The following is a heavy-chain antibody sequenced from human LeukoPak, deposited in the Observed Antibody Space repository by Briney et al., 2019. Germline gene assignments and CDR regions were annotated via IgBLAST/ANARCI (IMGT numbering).Heavy chain of an antibody. J-gene: IGHJ4*02. V-gene: IGHV4-30-4*01. CDR1: GGSISSGDYY. Sequence: SETLSLTRTVSGGSISSGDYYWSWIRQPPGKGLEWIGYIYYSGSTYYNPSLKSRVTISVDTSKNQFSLKLSSVTAADTAVYYCARVRRMVRHFDYWGQGTLVTVSS. D-gene: IGHD3-10*01. CDR3: ARVRRMVRHFDY. CDR2: IYYSGST.